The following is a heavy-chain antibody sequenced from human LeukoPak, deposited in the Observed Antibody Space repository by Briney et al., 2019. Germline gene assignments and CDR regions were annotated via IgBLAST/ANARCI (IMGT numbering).Heavy chain of an antibody. CDR3: ARDGDDLVFVFDY. Sequence: SETLSLTCTVSGVSISSSNSYWGWIRQPPGKGLEWIGSIYYSGNTYYSASLKSQVSISIDTSKNQFSLRLTSVTAADTAVYYCARDGDDLVFVFDYWGQGTLVTVSS. D-gene: IGHD3-10*01. CDR1: GVSISSSNSY. V-gene: IGHV4-39*02. J-gene: IGHJ4*02. CDR2: IYYSGNT.